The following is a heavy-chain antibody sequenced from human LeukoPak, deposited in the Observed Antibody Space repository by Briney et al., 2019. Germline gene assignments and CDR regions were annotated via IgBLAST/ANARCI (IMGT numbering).Heavy chain of an antibody. Sequence: PSETLSLTCTVSGGSISSGSYYWSWIRQPPGKGLEWIGEINHSGSTNYNPSLKSRVTISVDTSKNQFSLKLSSVTAADTAVYYCARLYVPVLRYFDWLPDSFDIWGQGTMVTVSS. J-gene: IGHJ3*02. V-gene: IGHV4-39*07. CDR3: ARLYVPVLRYFDWLPDSFDI. D-gene: IGHD3-9*01. CDR2: INHSGST. CDR1: GGSISSGSYY.